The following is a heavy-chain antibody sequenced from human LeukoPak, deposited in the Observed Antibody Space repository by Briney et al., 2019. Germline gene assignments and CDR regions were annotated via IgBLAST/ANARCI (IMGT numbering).Heavy chain of an antibody. D-gene: IGHD6-13*01. CDR3: ARGVSWLPGAFDI. Sequence: GGSLRLSCAASGFTFSSYWMSWVRQAPGTGLERVANINQDGSEKYYVDSVKGRFTISRDNAEKSLDLQMNTLRAEDTAVYYCARGVSWLPGAFDIWGQGTMVTVSS. CDR1: GFTFSSYW. V-gene: IGHV3-7*01. CDR2: INQDGSEK. J-gene: IGHJ3*02.